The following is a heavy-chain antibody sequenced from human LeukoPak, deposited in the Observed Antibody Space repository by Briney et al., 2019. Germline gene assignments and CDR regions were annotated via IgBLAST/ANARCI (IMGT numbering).Heavy chain of an antibody. J-gene: IGHJ4*02. D-gene: IGHD2-8*01. CDR2: INPNSGGT. V-gene: IGHV1-2*02. CDR3: ARDPPGVRYGRPIFDF. Sequence: ASVKVSCKASGYTFTGYYMHWVRQAPGQGLEWMGWINPNSGGTIYAQKFQGRVTMTRDKSISTAYMELYSLRSDDTAVYYCARDPPGVRYGRPIFDFWGQGTLVTVSS. CDR1: GYTFTGYY.